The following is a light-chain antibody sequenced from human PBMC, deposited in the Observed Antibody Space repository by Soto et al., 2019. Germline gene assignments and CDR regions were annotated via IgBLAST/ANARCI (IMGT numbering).Light chain of an antibody. J-gene: IGLJ2*01. Sequence: QSALTQPASVSGSPGQSITISCTGASSDVGSYTSVSWYQHHPGKAPKLIIYDVRNRPSGLSDRFSGSKSGNTASLTISGLQAGDEADYYCSSYTPSSTVFGGGTKLTVL. CDR2: DVR. CDR1: SSDVGSYTS. CDR3: SSYTPSSTV. V-gene: IGLV2-14*03.